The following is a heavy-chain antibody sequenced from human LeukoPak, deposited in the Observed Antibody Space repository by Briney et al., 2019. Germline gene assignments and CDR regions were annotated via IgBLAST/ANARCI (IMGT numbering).Heavy chain of an antibody. CDR2: IKQDGSEK. CDR3: ARFGEAIPNGWFDP. D-gene: IGHD3-10*01. J-gene: IGHJ5*02. Sequence: PGGSLRLSCAASGFTFSSYWMSWVRQAPGKGLEWVANIKQDGSEKYYVDSVKGRFTISRDDAKNSLYLQMNSLRAEDTAVYYCARFGEAIPNGWFDPWGQGTLVTVSS. V-gene: IGHV3-7*01. CDR1: GFTFSSYW.